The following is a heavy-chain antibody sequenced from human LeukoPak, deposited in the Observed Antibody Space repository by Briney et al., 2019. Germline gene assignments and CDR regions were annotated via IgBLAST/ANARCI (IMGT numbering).Heavy chain of an antibody. V-gene: IGHV3-48*03. CDR3: VSLGYSSSSVRY. CDR2: ISSSGSTI. D-gene: IGHD6-6*01. Sequence: GGSLRLSCAASGFTFSSYEMNWVRQAPGKGLEWVSYISSSGSTIYYADSVKGRSTISRDNAKNSLYLQMNSLRAEDTAVYFCVSLGYSSSSVRYWGQGTLVTVSS. CDR1: GFTFSSYE. J-gene: IGHJ4*02.